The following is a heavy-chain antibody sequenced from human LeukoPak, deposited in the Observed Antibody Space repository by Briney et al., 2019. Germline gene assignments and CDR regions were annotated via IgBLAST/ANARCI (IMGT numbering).Heavy chain of an antibody. CDR3: ARDWDDSSGFPFDY. CDR1: GFTFSSYW. D-gene: IGHD3-22*01. J-gene: IGHJ4*02. CDR2: IKQDGSER. V-gene: IGHV3-7*01. Sequence: PGGSLRLSCAASGFTFSSYWMSWVRQVPGKGLEWVANIKQDGSERYYVDSVKGRFTISRDNAKNSLYLQMNSLRAEDTAVYYCARDWDDSSGFPFDYWGQGALVTVSS.